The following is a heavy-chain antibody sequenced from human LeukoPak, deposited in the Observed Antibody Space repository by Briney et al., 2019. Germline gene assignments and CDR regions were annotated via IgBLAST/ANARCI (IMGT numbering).Heavy chain of an antibody. CDR2: ISWNSGSI. J-gene: IGHJ6*03. V-gene: IGHV3-9*03. Sequence: PGRSLRLSCAASGFTFDDYAMHWVRQAQGKGLEWVSGISWNSGSIGYADSVKGRFTISRDNAKNSLYLQMNSLRAEDMALYYCAKGYYDFWSDWDYMDVWGKGTTVTVSS. D-gene: IGHD3-3*01. CDR3: AKGYYDFWSDWDYMDV. CDR1: GFTFDDYA.